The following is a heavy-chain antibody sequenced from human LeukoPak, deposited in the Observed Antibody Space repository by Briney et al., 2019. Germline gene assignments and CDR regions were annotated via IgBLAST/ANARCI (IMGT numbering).Heavy chain of an antibody. CDR2: IYYSGST. Sequence: SETLSLTCTVSGGSISRYYWSWVRQPPGKGLEWIGYIYYSGSTNYNPSLKSRLTISVDTSKNQFSLKLSSVTAADTAVYYCARDGRGVVVPAAMGAWFDPWGQGTLVTVSS. CDR1: GGSISRYY. J-gene: IGHJ5*02. D-gene: IGHD2-2*01. CDR3: ARDGRGVVVPAAMGAWFDP. V-gene: IGHV4-59*01.